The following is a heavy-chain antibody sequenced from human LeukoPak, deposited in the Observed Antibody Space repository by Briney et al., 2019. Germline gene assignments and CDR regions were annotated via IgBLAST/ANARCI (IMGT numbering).Heavy chain of an antibody. CDR2: ISGSGGST. CDR3: AKYVRVYAIRNWFDP. J-gene: IGHJ5*02. D-gene: IGHD2-8*01. Sequence: QAGGSPRLSCAASGFTFSSYAMSWVRQAPGKGLEWVSAISGSGGSTYYADSVKGRFTISRDNSKNTLYLQMNSLRAEDTAVYYCAKYVRVYAIRNWFDPWGQGTLVTVSS. CDR1: GFTFSSYA. V-gene: IGHV3-23*01.